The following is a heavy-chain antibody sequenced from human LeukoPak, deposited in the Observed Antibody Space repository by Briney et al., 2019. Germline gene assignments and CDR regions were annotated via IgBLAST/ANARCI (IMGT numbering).Heavy chain of an antibody. V-gene: IGHV4-39*01. Sequence: SGTLSLTCTVSGGSISSSSYYWGWSRQPPGKGLEWIGSIYYSGSTYYNPSLKSRVTISVDTSKNQFSLKLSSVTAADTAVYYCARKPWFGDLGPPDNWFDPWGQGTLVTVSS. CDR1: GGSISSSSYY. D-gene: IGHD3-10*01. J-gene: IGHJ5*02. CDR2: IYYSGST. CDR3: ARKPWFGDLGPPDNWFDP.